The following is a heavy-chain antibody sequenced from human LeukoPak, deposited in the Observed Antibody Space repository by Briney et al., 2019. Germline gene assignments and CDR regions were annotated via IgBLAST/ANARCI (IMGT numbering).Heavy chain of an antibody. V-gene: IGHV4-38-2*02. CDR2: IYHTGGT. J-gene: IGHJ6*03. D-gene: IGHD5-18*01. CDR3: ARVDTAMVHAAYYFYYMDV. Sequence: SETLSLTCTVSGYSISSGYYWGWIRQPPGKGLEWIGSIYHTGGTYYNPSLKSRVTISVDTSKNQFSPKLSSVTAADTAVYYCARVDTAMVHAAYYFYYMDVWGKGTTVTVSS. CDR1: GYSISSGYY.